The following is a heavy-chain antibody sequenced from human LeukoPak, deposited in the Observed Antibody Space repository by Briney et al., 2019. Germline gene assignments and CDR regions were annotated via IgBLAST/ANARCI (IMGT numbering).Heavy chain of an antibody. Sequence: GGSLRLSCAASGFTFRDYYMSWIRQAPGKGLEWVSYISSSSGYTNYADSVKGRFTISRDNAKNSLYLQMNSLRAEDTAVYYCARDRQSTYGSYYWGQGTLVTVSS. J-gene: IGHJ4*02. V-gene: IGHV3-11*06. CDR1: GFTFRDYY. CDR2: ISSSSGYT. CDR3: ARDRQSTYGSYY. D-gene: IGHD4-17*01.